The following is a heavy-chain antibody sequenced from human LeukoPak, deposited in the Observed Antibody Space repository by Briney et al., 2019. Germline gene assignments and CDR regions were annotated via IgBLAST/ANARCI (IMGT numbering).Heavy chain of an antibody. D-gene: IGHD6-13*01. J-gene: IGHJ4*02. Sequence: SETLSLTCTVSGGSISSYYWSWIRQPPGKGLEWIGYIYYTGSTNYNPSLKSRVTISVDTSKNQFSLKLSSVTAADTAVYYCASPGGSSWYGIDYWGQGTLVTVSS. CDR3: ASPGGSSWYGIDY. V-gene: IGHV4-59*12. CDR1: GGSISSYY. CDR2: IYYTGST.